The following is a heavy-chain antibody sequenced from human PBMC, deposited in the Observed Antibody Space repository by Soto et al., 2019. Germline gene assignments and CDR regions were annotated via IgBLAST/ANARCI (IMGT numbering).Heavy chain of an antibody. Sequence: SETLFLTCTVSGGSVSSGNYCWSWIRQPPGKGLEWIGYGYYGGSTNYNPSLKSRVTISVDTSRNQFSLKLSSVTAADTAMYYCARDKEGIKLDFDIWGQGTMVT. V-gene: IGHV4-61*01. CDR1: GGSVSSGNYC. CDR2: GYYGGST. CDR3: ARDKEGIKLDFDI. J-gene: IGHJ3*02. D-gene: IGHD3-3*01.